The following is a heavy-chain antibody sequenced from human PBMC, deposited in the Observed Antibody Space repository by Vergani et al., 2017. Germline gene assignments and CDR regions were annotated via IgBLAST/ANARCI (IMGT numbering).Heavy chain of an antibody. CDR3: ALAESSTSCINSVCITPETGSWFDP. J-gene: IGHJ5*02. CDR1: GYIFTYRY. Sequence: QVQLVQSGAEVKKTGSSVKVSCKASGYIFTYRYLHWVRQAPGQALEWVGWITPFNGNTNYAQKFQDRATITRDRSMSTAYMWLSSLRSEDTAMYYCALAESSTSCINSVCITPETGSWFDPWGQGTLVTVSS. D-gene: IGHD2-2*01. CDR2: ITPFNGNT. V-gene: IGHV1-45*02.